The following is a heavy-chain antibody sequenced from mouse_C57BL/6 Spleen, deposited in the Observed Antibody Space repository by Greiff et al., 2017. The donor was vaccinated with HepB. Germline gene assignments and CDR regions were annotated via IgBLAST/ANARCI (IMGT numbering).Heavy chain of an antibody. J-gene: IGHJ2*01. Sequence: VKLMESGAELVRPGSSVKLSCKASGYTFTSYWMDWVKQRPGQGLEWIGNIYPSDSETHYNQKFKDKATLTVDKSSSTAYMQLSSLTSEDSAVYYCASLYGYDYFDYWGQGTTLTVSS. CDR1: GYTFTSYW. CDR2: IYPSDSET. CDR3: ASLYGYDYFDY. V-gene: IGHV1-61*01. D-gene: IGHD2-2*01.